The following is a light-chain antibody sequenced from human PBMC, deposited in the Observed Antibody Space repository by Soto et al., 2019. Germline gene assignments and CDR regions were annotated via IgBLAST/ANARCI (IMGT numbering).Light chain of an antibody. J-gene: IGKJ4*01. CDR3: QPYNNWPLT. Sequence: EIVMTQSPATLSVSPGERATLSCRASQSVRSSLAWYQQTPGQTPRLLIYDTSTRATGVPTRFSGSRSGAEFTLTINSLQSEDFAVYYCQPYNNWPLTFGGGTKVDIK. CDR1: QSVRSS. CDR2: DTS. V-gene: IGKV3-15*01.